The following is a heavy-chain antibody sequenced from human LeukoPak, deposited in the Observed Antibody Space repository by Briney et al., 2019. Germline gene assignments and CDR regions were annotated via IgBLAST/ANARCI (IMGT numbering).Heavy chain of an antibody. V-gene: IGHV4-39*07. J-gene: IGHJ4*02. CDR2: IHDSGST. D-gene: IGHD6-19*01. CDR3: AIESLGVAIDY. CDR1: GGSIISSNYY. Sequence: SETLSLTCTVSGGSIISSNYYWGWIRQPPGKELEWIGNIHDSGSTYYNPSLKSRVTISVDTSKDQFSLKLSSVTAADTAVYHCAIESLGVAIDYWGQGTLVTVSS.